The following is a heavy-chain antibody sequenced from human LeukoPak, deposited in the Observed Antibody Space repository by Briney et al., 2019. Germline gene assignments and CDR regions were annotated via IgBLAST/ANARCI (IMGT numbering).Heavy chain of an antibody. CDR3: AREQSASCDY. Sequence: SETLSLTCAVSGYSISGGYYWDWIRQPPGKGLEWIGSIFHSGSTYYTPSLKSRVTISVDTSKNQFSLKLTSVTAADTAVYYCAREQSASCDYWGQGTLVTVSS. CDR1: GYSISGGYY. D-gene: IGHD2-2*01. V-gene: IGHV4-38-2*02. CDR2: IFHSGST. J-gene: IGHJ4*02.